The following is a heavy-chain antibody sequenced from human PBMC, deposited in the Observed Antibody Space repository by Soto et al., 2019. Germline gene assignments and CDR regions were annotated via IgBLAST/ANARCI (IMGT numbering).Heavy chain of an antibody. V-gene: IGHV3-23*01. CDR3: AKGGDHGSGIRYYYYGMDV. Sequence: GGSLRLSCAASGFTFSSYAMSWVRQAPGKGLEWVSAISGSGGSTYYADSVKGRFTISRDNSKNTLYLQMNSLRAEDTAVYYCAKGGDHGSGIRYYYYGMDVWGQGTTVTVSS. CDR1: GFTFSSYA. J-gene: IGHJ6*02. CDR2: ISGSGGST. D-gene: IGHD3-10*01.